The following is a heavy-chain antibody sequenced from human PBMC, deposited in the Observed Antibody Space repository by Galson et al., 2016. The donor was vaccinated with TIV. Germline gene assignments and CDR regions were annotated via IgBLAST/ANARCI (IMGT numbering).Heavy chain of an antibody. CDR1: GFSFSNYA. CDR2: IGGSGGSP. D-gene: IGHD3-3*01. J-gene: IGHJ4*03. V-gene: IGHV3-23*01. Sequence: SLRLSCAASGFSFSNYAMSWVRQAPGRGLEWVSGIGGSGGSPNYGDSVKGRFTISRDNSKNILYLQMNSLRAEDTAVYYCAKRPIITIFGAGSNYCDSWGQGTTVTVSS. CDR3: AKRPIITIFGAGSNYCDS.